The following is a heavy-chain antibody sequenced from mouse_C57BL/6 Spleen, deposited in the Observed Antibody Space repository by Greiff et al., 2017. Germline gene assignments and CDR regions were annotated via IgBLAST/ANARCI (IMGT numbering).Heavy chain of an antibody. CDR1: GFTFSDYY. CDR3: ARGGNYDAMDY. Sequence: EVKVIESEGGLVQPGSSMKLSCTASGFTFSDYYMAWVRQVPEKGLEWVANINYDGSSTYYLDSLKSRFIISGDNAKNILYLQMSSLKSEDTATYYCARGGNYDAMDYWGQGTSVTVSS. D-gene: IGHD2-1*01. V-gene: IGHV5-16*01. CDR2: INYDGSST. J-gene: IGHJ4*01.